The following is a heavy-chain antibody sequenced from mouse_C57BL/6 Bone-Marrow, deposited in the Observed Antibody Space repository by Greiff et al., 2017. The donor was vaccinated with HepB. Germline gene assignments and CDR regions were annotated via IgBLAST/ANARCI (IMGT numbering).Heavy chain of an antibody. CDR3: TRRGIYGYALYY. CDR2: IHPNSGST. J-gene: IGHJ2*01. Sequence: QVHVKQPGAELVKPGASVKLSCKASGYTFTSYWMHWVKQRPGQGLEWIGMIHPNSGSTNYNEKFKSKATLTVDKSSSTAYMQLSSLTSEDSAVYYCTRRGIYGYALYYWGQGTTLTVSS. CDR1: GYTFTSYW. V-gene: IGHV1-64*01. D-gene: IGHD2-2*01.